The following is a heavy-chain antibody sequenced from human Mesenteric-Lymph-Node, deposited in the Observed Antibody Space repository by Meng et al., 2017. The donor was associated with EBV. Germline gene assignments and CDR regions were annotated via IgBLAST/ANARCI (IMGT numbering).Heavy chain of an antibody. CDR3: ARDPGGSGSYSYDS. CDR1: GYIFTDYM. D-gene: IGHD3-10*01. V-gene: IGHV7-4-1*02. J-gene: IGHJ4*02. Sequence: QVQLGQFGSELKKPGASVKVSCKASGYIFTDYMMNWVRQAPGQGPEWLGWINTNTGNPKYAQAFTGRFVFSLDTSVSTAYLQISSLKAEDTAVYYCARDPGGSGSYSYDSWGQGTLVTVSS. CDR2: INTNTGNP.